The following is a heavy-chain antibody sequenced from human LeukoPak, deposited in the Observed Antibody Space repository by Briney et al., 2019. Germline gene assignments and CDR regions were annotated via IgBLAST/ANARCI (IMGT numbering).Heavy chain of an antibody. D-gene: IGHD4-17*01. CDR3: ARGSYGDYRIFDY. J-gene: IGHJ4*02. CDR2: IYYSGST. Sequence: SETLSLTCTVSGGSISSYYWSWIRQPPGKGLEWIGYIYYSGSTNYNPSLKSRVTISVDTSKNQFSLKLSSVTAADTAVYYCARGSYGDYRIFDYWGQGTLVTVSS. V-gene: IGHV4-59*12. CDR1: GGSISSYY.